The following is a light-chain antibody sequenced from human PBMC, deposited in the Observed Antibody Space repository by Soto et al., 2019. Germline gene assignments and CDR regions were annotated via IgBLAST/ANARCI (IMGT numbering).Light chain of an antibody. J-gene: IGLJ1*01. CDR3: SSYAGSSNV. Sequence: QSALTQPASVSGSPGQSITISCTGTSSDIGGYNYVSWYQQHPGKAPQLMISEVSNRPSGVSSRFSGSKSGNTASLTVSGLQAEDEADYYCSSYAGSSNVFGTGTKLTVL. CDR1: SSDIGGYNY. CDR2: EVS. V-gene: IGLV2-14*01.